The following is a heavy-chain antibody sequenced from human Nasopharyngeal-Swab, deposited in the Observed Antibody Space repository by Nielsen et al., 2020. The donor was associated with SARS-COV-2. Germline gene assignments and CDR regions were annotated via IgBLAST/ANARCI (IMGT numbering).Heavy chain of an antibody. D-gene: IGHD2-21*02. CDR1: GFPFSTYT. CDR3: ARTAAFCGGNCYSEYFQH. V-gene: IGHV3-21*01. Sequence: GGSLRLSCAASGFPFSTYTMNWVRQAPGKGLEWVSSISGSSTYIWYADSVKGRFTISRDNAKNSLFLQMNNLRADDTAIYYCARTAAFCGGNCYSEYFQHWGQGTPVTVSS. CDR2: ISGSSTYI. J-gene: IGHJ1*01.